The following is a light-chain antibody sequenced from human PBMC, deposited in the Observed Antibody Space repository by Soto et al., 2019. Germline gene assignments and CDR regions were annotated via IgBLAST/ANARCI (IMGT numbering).Light chain of an antibody. Sequence: EIVLTQSPATLSLSPGERATLSCRSSQSVSSYLAWYQQKPGQAPRLLIYDASNKATGIPARFSGSGSGTEFTLTISNLEPEDFAVYYWQQRSNWPPRLTFGGGTKVEIK. J-gene: IGKJ4*01. V-gene: IGKV3-11*01. CDR3: QQRSNWPPRLT. CDR1: QSVSSY. CDR2: DAS.